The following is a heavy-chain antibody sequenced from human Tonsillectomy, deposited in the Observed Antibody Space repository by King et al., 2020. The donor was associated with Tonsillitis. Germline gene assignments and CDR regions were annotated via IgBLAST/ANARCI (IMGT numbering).Heavy chain of an antibody. CDR3: VKGAPGIAAAGSGAFDY. J-gene: IGHJ4*02. CDR1: GFTFSSYA. Sequence: VQLVESGGDLVQPGGSLRLSCAASGFTFSSYAMSWVRQAPGKGLEWVSTTSGSGGSTCYADSVKGRFPISRDNSKTTPYLQMNSLRDEDTAVYYCVKGAPGIAAAGSGAFDYWGQGTLVTVSS. D-gene: IGHD6-13*01. V-gene: IGHV3-23*04. CDR2: TSGSGGST.